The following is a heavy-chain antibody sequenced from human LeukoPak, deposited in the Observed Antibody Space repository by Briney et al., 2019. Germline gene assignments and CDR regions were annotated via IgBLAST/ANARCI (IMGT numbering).Heavy chain of an antibody. D-gene: IGHD3-10*01. CDR1: GFSFSSHG. CDR3: AKDRAFQAAGVTDY. Sequence: GGSLRLSCAASGFSFSSHGMHWVHQAPGKGLEWVAVISNDGTIKLYGDSVKGRFTISRDDSKNTLYLQMNSLKTEDTAVYYCAKDRAFQAAGVTDYWGQGTLVTVSS. V-gene: IGHV3-30*18. CDR2: ISNDGTIK. J-gene: IGHJ4*02.